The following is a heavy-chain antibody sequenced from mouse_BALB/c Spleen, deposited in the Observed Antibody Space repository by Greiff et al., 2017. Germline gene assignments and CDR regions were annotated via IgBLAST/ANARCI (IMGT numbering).Heavy chain of an antibody. D-gene: IGHD2-12*01. CDR2: ISSGSSTI. V-gene: IGHV5-17*02. CDR3: ARDYYNYIDT. CDR1: GFTFSSFG. J-gene: IGHJ2*01. Sequence: EVMLVESGGGLVQPGGSRKLSCAASGFTFSSFGMHWVRQAPEKGLEWVAYISSGSSTIYYADTVKGRFTISRDNPKNTLFLQMTSLRSEDTAMYYCARDYYNYIDTWGEGTTLALSS.